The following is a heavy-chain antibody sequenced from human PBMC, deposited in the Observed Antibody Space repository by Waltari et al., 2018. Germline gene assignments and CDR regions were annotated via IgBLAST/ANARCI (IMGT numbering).Heavy chain of an antibody. V-gene: IGHV4-4*07. Sequence: QVQLQESGPGLVKPSETLSLTCTVPGGSLSSYYWCWIPPPAGKGLEWIGRIYTSGSTNYNPSLKSRVTMSVDTSKNQFSLKLSSVTAADTAVYYCARQDSSGYYYGRFDYWGQGTLDTVSS. J-gene: IGHJ4*02. CDR2: IYTSGST. CDR3: ARQDSSGYYYGRFDY. D-gene: IGHD3-22*01. CDR1: GGSLSSYY.